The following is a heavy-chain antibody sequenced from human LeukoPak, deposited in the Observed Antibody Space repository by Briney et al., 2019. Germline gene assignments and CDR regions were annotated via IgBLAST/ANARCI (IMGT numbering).Heavy chain of an antibody. CDR1: GFTFSSYS. V-gene: IGHV3-21*01. J-gene: IGHJ2*01. CDR3: AKGPLWYDSSGYYYRWYFDL. D-gene: IGHD3-22*01. CDR2: ISGSSSYI. Sequence: KTGGSLRLSCAASGFTFSSYSMNWVRQAPGKGLEWVSSISGSSSYIYYADSVKGRFTISRDNSKNTLYLQMNSLRAEDTAVYYCAKGPLWYDSSGYYYRWYFDLWGRGTLVTVSS.